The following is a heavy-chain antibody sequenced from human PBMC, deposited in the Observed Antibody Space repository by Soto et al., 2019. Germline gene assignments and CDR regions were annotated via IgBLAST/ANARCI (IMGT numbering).Heavy chain of an antibody. J-gene: IGHJ6*02. CDR1: GYTFTSYY. Sequence: ASVKVSCTASGYTFTSYYMHWVRQAPGQGLEWMGWINAGNGNTKYSQKFQGRVTITRDTSASTAYMELSSLRSEDTAVYYCARDPSYYGMDVWGQGTTVTVSS. CDR2: INAGNGNT. V-gene: IGHV1-3*01. CDR3: ARDPSYYGMDV.